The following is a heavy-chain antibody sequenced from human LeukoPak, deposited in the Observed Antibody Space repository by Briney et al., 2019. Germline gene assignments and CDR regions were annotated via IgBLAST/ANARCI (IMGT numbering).Heavy chain of an antibody. CDR2: IYYSGST. CDR3: ARRPSRYGSGSYYRY. D-gene: IGHD3-10*01. CDR1: GGSISSSNYY. Sequence: SETLSLTCTVSGGSISSSNYYWGWIRQPPGKGLEWIGSIYYSGSTYYNPSLKSRVTISVDTSKNQFSLELSSVTAADTAVYYCARRPSRYGSGSYYRYWGQGTLVTVSS. J-gene: IGHJ4*02. V-gene: IGHV4-39*01.